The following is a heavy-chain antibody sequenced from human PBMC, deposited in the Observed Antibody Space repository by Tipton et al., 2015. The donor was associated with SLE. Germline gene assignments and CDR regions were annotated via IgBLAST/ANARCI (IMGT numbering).Heavy chain of an antibody. V-gene: IGHV3-7*03. CDR3: ARERNSGAYEGDDAFDL. D-gene: IGHD1-26*01. CDR2: VNQDGRVS. Sequence: SLRLSCVASGFTFSRDWMSWVRQTPGKGLEWVANVNQDGRVSYYVDSVKGRFTISRDKAKESVYLQMNSLRAEDTAVYYCARERNSGAYEGDDAFDLWGQGTMVTVSS. J-gene: IGHJ3*01. CDR1: GFTFSRDW.